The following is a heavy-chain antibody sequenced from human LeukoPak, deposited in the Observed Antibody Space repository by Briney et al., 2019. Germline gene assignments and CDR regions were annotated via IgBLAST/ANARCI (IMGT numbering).Heavy chain of an antibody. D-gene: IGHD3-22*01. CDR1: GFTFSSYA. V-gene: IGHV3-30-3*01. Sequence: GGSLRLSCAASGFTFSSYAMHWVRQAPGKGLEWVAVISYDGSNKYYADSVKGRFTISRDNSKNTLYLQMNSLRAEDTAVYYCAREYYYDSSGYHYYYYGMDVWGQGTTVTVSS. J-gene: IGHJ6*02. CDR2: ISYDGSNK. CDR3: AREYYYDSSGYHYYYYGMDV.